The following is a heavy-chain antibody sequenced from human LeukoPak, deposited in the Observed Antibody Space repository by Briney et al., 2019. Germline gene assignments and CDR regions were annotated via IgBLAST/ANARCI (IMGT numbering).Heavy chain of an antibody. Sequence: PSETLSLTCTVSGGSISGYYWSWIRQPPGKGLEWIAYIYYNGISNYNPSLKSRVTISVDTSKNQFSLKLSSVTAADTAVYYCALNYYDSSGFSYWGQGTLVTVSS. D-gene: IGHD3-22*01. CDR2: IYYNGIS. CDR3: ALNYYDSSGFSY. J-gene: IGHJ4*02. V-gene: IGHV4-59*12. CDR1: GGSISGYY.